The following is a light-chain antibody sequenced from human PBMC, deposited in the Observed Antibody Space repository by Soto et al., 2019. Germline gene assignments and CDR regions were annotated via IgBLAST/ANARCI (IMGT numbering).Light chain of an antibody. CDR3: LHLDSYPRT. CDR2: GAS. J-gene: IGKJ1*01. Sequence: DIQMTQSPSSLSASVGDRVTITCRASQGIGNDLGWFQQKPGKAPKRLIYGASILQSGVPSRFSGSGSGTAFTLTISSLQPEDFATYYCLHLDSYPRTVGQGTKVEIK. V-gene: IGKV1-17*01. CDR1: QGIGND.